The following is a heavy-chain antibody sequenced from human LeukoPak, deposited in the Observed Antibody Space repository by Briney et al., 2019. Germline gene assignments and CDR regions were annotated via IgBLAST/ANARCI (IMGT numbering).Heavy chain of an antibody. V-gene: IGHV3-30*02. CDR3: AKDAQVYSTYDWRWFDP. CDR1: GFTFSSYC. Sequence: GGSLRLSCAASGFTFSSYCMHWVRHAPGKGLEWVTFIRSDGSNKYHADSVKGRFTISRDNSKNTLYLQMNSLRAEDTAIYYCAKDAQVYSTYDWRWFDPWGQGTLVTVSS. CDR2: IRSDGSNK. D-gene: IGHD4-11*01. J-gene: IGHJ5*02.